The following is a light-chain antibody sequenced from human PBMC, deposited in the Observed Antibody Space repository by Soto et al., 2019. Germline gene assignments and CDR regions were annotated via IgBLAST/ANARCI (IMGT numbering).Light chain of an antibody. CDR1: QSVLRGSNSKNL. CDR2: WAS. J-gene: IGKJ2*01. Sequence: DIVLTQSPGSLAVSLGETATIKCKSSQSVLRGSNSKNLLSWHQQKPGQPPKVLIYWASSREGGVPDRFRGSGSGTDFTLTITNVQADDVAVYYCHQYVTTPHTFGPGTKVEIK. V-gene: IGKV4-1*01. CDR3: HQYVTTPHT.